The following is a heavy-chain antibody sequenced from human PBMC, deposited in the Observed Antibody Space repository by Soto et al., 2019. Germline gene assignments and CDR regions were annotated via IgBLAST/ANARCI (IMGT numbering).Heavy chain of an antibody. CDR1: GFTFSSYA. Sequence: EVQLLESGGGLVQPGGSLRLSCAASGFTFSSYAMSWVRQAPGKGLEWVSAIRGSGGSTYYADSVKGRFTISRDNSKNTLYLQMNSLRAEDTAVYYCAKDLRNVVVAAGWDGGYFDYWGQGTLVTVSS. CDR3: AKDLRNVVVAAGWDGGYFDY. V-gene: IGHV3-23*01. D-gene: IGHD2-15*01. CDR2: IRGSGGST. J-gene: IGHJ4*02.